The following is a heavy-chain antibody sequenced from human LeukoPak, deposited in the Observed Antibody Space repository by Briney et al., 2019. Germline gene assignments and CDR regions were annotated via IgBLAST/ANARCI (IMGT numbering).Heavy chain of an antibody. CDR2: IYPGDSDT. V-gene: IGHV5-51*01. D-gene: IGHD6-6*01. J-gene: IGHJ6*02. Sequence: GESLKISCKGSGYSFTSYWIGWVRQMPGKGLEWMGIIYPGDSDTRYSPSSQGQVTISADKSISTAYLQWSSLKASDTAMYYCARQTAARSVRYYYGMDVWGQGTTVTVSS. CDR1: GYSFTSYW. CDR3: ARQTAARSVRYYYGMDV.